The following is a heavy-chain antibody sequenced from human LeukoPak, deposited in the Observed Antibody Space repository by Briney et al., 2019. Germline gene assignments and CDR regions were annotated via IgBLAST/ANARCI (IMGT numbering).Heavy chain of an antibody. V-gene: IGHV4-39*07. J-gene: IGHJ3*02. CDR1: GGSISSSTYY. CDR2: IYYSGST. D-gene: IGHD1-1*01. Sequence: SETLSLTCTVSGGSISSSTYYWGWIRQPPGKGLEWLGSIYYSGSTYYNPSLKSRVTISVDTSKNQFSLKLSSVTAADTAVYYCARDQKLEAGAFDIWGQGTMVTVSS. CDR3: ARDQKLEAGAFDI.